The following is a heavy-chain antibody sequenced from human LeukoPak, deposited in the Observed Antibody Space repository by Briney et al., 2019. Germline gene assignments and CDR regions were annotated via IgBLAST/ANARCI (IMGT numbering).Heavy chain of an antibody. CDR2: IYNSGT. V-gene: IGHV4-59*01. Sequence: SETLSLTCTVSGGSISGYYWSWIRQPPGKGLEWIGYIYNSGTNYNPSLKSRVTISVDTSKNQLSLKLSSVTAADTALYYCARVYSSGSRAFQHWGQGTLVTVSS. D-gene: IGHD6-19*01. CDR1: GGSISGYY. J-gene: IGHJ1*01. CDR3: ARVYSSGSRAFQH.